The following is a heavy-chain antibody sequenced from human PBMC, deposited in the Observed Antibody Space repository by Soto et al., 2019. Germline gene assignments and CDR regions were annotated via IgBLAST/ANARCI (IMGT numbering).Heavy chain of an antibody. D-gene: IGHD3-22*01. Sequence: PGGSLRLSCAASGFTFSSYSMNWVRQAPGKGLEWVSSISSSSSYIYYADSVKGRFTISRDNAKNSLYLQMNSLRAEDTAVYYCARGTPYYDSSGYYLDYWGQGTLVTVSS. CDR1: GFTFSSYS. J-gene: IGHJ4*02. CDR3: ARGTPYYDSSGYYLDY. V-gene: IGHV3-21*01. CDR2: ISSSSSYI.